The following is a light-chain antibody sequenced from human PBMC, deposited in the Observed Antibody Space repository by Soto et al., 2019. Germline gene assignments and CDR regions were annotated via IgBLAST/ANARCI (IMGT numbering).Light chain of an antibody. J-gene: IGKJ1*01. V-gene: IGKV3-20*01. Sequence: EIVLTQFPGTLSLSPGERATLSCRASQSVGRNYVAWYQQKPGQAPRVIIYAASNRASCIPDRFSGSGSGSDVTLTSSRLEPEDFAVYYCQQYGTSPWAFGQGTKVEIK. CDR3: QQYGTSPWA. CDR2: AAS. CDR1: QSVGRNY.